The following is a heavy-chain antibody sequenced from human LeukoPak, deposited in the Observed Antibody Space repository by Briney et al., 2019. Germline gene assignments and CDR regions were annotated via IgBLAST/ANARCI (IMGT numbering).Heavy chain of an antibody. CDR2: ISWNSGSI. V-gene: IGHV3-9*03. Sequence: GGSLRLSCAASGFTFDDYAMHWVRQVPGKGLEWVSSISWNSGSIGYADSVKGRFTISRDNAKNSLYLQMNSLRAEDMALYYCAKDKYSSSAGYFDYWGQGTLVTVSS. CDR3: AKDKYSSSAGYFDY. D-gene: IGHD6-6*01. J-gene: IGHJ4*02. CDR1: GFTFDDYA.